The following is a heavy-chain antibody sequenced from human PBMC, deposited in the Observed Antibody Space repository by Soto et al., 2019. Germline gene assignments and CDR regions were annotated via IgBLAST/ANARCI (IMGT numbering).Heavy chain of an antibody. J-gene: IGHJ6*02. D-gene: IGHD2-2*03. CDR2: IYSSENT. CDR3: ARLNGYRVSTNCHGYYGMDV. Sequence: PSETLSLTSTVSGGNVISNSYSWGWIRQSPGKGLEWIGTIYSSENTYYNPSLLSRVTISVDTSKNEFSLRLSSVTAADTAVYYCARLNGYRVSTNCHGYYGMDVWGQGTTVTVS. V-gene: IGHV4-39*01. CDR1: GGNVISNSYS.